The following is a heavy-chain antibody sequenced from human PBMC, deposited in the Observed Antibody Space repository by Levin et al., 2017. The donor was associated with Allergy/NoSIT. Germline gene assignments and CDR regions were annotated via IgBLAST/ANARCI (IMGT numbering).Heavy chain of an antibody. CDR3: ARERGPYSSSWYSQVGMDV. Sequence: MASETLSLTCAVYGGSFSGYYWSWIRQPPGKGLEWIGEINHSGSTNYNPSLKSRVTISVDTSKNQFSLKLSSVTAADTAVYYCARERGPYSSSWYSQVGMDVWGQGTTVTVSS. D-gene: IGHD6-13*01. CDR2: INHSGST. CDR1: GGSFSGYY. J-gene: IGHJ6*02. V-gene: IGHV4-34*01.